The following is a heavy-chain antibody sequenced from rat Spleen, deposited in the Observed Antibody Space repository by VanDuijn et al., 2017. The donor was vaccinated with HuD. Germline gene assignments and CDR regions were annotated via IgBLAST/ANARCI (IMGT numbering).Heavy chain of an antibody. V-gene: IGHV2-19*01. CDR2: IQSGGSP. CDR1: GFSLTDYS. CDR3: TRAPKFITTPYVMDA. D-gene: IGHD1-10*01. J-gene: IGHJ2*01. Sequence: QVQLKESGPGLVQPSQTLSLTCTVSGFSLTDYSVHWVRQPPGKGLEWMGRIQSGGSPDYNSALKSRLSISRDTSKSQVFLKMNSLQTEDTAIYFCTRAPKFITTPYVMDAWGQGVLVTVSS.